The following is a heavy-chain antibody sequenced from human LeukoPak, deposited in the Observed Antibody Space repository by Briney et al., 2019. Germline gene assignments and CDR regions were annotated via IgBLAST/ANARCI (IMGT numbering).Heavy chain of an antibody. V-gene: IGHV3-15*01. CDR3: TTDPEYYCDSSGPYYYYYYMDV. Sequence: TGGSLRLSCAASGFTFSNAWMSWVRQAPGKGLEWVGRIKSKTDGGTTDYAAPVKGRFTISRDDSKNTLYLQMNSLKTEDTAVYYCTTDPEYYCDSSGPYYYYYYMDVWGKGTTVTVSS. D-gene: IGHD3-22*01. J-gene: IGHJ6*03. CDR2: IKSKTDGGTT. CDR1: GFTFSNAW.